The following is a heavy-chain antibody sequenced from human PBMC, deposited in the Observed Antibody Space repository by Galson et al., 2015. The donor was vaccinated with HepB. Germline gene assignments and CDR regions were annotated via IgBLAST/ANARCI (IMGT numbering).Heavy chain of an antibody. CDR3: AKDRGYSYGLVSDNNWFDP. V-gene: IGHV3-30*18. J-gene: IGHJ5*02. Sequence: SLRLSCAASGFTFSNFGMHWVRQAPGKGLEWVAVISYDGSKKYYVDSVKGRFSISRDNSKDTLYLQMNSLRAEDTAVYYCAKDRGYSYGLVSDNNWFDPWGQGTLVTVSS. CDR2: ISYDGSKK. CDR1: GFTFSNFG. D-gene: IGHD5-18*01.